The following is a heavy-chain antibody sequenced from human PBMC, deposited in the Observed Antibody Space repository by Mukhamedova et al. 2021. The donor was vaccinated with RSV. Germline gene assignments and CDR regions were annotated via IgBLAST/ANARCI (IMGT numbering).Heavy chain of an antibody. V-gene: IGHV1-2*02. CDR2: INPISGDT. J-gene: IGHJ5*02. Sequence: GHYLHWARQAPGQGLEWVGWINPISGDTNYAQKFQGRVTMTRDTSINTAYMELSRLTSDDTAVYYCATNTIMPKAWFDPWGQGTLV. D-gene: IGHD5-24*01. CDR1: GHY. CDR3: ATNTIMPKAWFDP.